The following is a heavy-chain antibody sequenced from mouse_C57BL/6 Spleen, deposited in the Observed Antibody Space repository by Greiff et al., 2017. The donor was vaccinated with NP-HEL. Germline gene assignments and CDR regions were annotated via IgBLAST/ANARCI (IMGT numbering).Heavy chain of an antibody. CDR2: INPNNGGT. CDR3: ARSMLRLREDYFYY. Sequence: EVQLQQSGPELVKPGASVKISCKASGYTFTDYYMNWVKQSHGKSLEWIGDINPNNGGTSYNQKFKGKATLTVDKSSSTAYMELRSLTAEDSAVYYCARSMLRLREDYFYYWGQGTTLTVSS. J-gene: IGHJ2*01. CDR1: GYTFTDYY. D-gene: IGHD3-2*02. V-gene: IGHV1-26*01.